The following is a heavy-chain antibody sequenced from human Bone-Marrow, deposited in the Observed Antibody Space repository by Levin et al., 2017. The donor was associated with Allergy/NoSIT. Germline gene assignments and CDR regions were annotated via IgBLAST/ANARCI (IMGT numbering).Heavy chain of an antibody. CDR2: VNHSGST. CDR1: GGSFRGSS. CDR3: ARGVGIGVLPGAVEDLYFDY. D-gene: IGHD1-26*01. V-gene: IGHV4-34*01. Sequence: SQTLSLTCAVYGGSFRGSSWTWIRQPPGKGLEWIGEVNHSGSTYYNPSLKSRVTISMDTSKNQFSLRLRSVTATDTAVYYCARGVGIGVLPGAVEDLYFDYWGQGALVTVSS. J-gene: IGHJ4*02.